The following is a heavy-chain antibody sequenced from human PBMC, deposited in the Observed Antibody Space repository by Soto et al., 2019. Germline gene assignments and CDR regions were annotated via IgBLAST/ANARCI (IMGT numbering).Heavy chain of an antibody. D-gene: IGHD3-22*01. CDR1: GFTFDDDA. CDR2: LSWNGVTI. J-gene: IGHJ6*02. Sequence: EVQLVESGGDLVQPGRSLRLSCAASGFTFDDDAMHWVRQVPGRGLQWVSGLSWNGVTIGYAASVKGRFTVSRDNAKKSLYLQMIGLRPDDTALYYCAASRAYDSSDYSGVNYGMDVWGLGTTVTVS. CDR3: AASRAYDSSDYSGVNYGMDV. V-gene: IGHV3-9*01.